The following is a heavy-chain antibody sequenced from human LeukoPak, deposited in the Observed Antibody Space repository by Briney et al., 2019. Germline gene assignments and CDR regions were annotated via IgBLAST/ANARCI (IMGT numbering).Heavy chain of an antibody. D-gene: IGHD3-16*01. CDR1: GFTFSSYA. J-gene: IGHJ4*02. V-gene: IGHV3-23*01. CDR2: ISGSGGSA. CDR3: AKDLSGSIGGY. Sequence: GGSLRLSCAASGFTFSSYAMSWVRQAPGKGLEWVSAISGSGGSAYYADSVKGRFTISRDNSKNTLYLQMNSLRAEDTAVYYCAKDLSGSIGGYWGQGTLVTVSS.